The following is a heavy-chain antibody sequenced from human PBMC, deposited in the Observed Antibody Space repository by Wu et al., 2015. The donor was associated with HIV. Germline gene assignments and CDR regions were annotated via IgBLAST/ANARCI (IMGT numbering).Heavy chain of an antibody. CDR3: ARLQSLHGLYSNADY. CDR2: INPNRGGT. Sequence: QVQLVQSGPEVKKPGASVMVSCKASGYTFIDYYIYWVRQAPGQGLEWMGWINPNRGGTKYAQNFQGRITMTRDTAVSTAYMELNSLRFDDTAVYYCARLQSLHGLYSNADYWGQGTLVTVSS. D-gene: IGHD5-24*01. V-gene: IGHV1-2*02. J-gene: IGHJ4*02. CDR1: GYTFIDYY.